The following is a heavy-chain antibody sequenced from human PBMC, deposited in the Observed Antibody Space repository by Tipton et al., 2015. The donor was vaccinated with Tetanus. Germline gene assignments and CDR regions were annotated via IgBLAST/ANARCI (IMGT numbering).Heavy chain of an antibody. CDR1: GGSISSGGYY. V-gene: IGHV4-31*03. CDR3: ARDQARGARGWNYFDY. D-gene: IGHD1-26*01. CDR2: IYSFGST. Sequence: TLSLTCTVSGGSISSGGYYWTWIRQRPGKGLEWIGDIYSFGSTYYHPSLKSRVTISIDTSKNQFSLKLNSVTAADTAVYYCARDQARGARGWNYFDYRGQGTLVTVSS. J-gene: IGHJ4*02.